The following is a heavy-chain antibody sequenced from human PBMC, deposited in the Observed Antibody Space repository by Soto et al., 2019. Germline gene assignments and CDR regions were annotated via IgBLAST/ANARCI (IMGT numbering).Heavy chain of an antibody. V-gene: IGHV3-21*01. D-gene: IGHD2-21*02. J-gene: IGHJ5*02. CDR2: ISSSSSYI. CDR1: GFTFSSYS. CDR3: ARDSRASSPIVVMTALNWFDP. Sequence: EVQLVESGGGLVKPGGSLRLSCAASGFTFSSYSMNWVRQAPGKGLEWVSSISSSSSYIYYADSVKGRFTISRDNAKNSLYLQMNSLRAEDTAVYYCARDSRASSPIVVMTALNWFDPWGQGTLVTVSS.